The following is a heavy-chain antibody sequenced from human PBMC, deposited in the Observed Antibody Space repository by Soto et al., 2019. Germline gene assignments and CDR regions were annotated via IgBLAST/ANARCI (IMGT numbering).Heavy chain of an antibody. Sequence: SLSVNCTASGGSISSGGYYWSWILQHPGKGLEWIGYIYYSGSTYYNPSLKSRVTISVDTSKNQFSLKLSSVTAADTAVYYCASVRLYYYGSGSYQDFDYWGQGTLVTVSS. CDR2: IYYSGST. CDR1: GGSISSGGYY. D-gene: IGHD3-10*01. V-gene: IGHV4-31*03. CDR3: ASVRLYYYGSGSYQDFDY. J-gene: IGHJ4*02.